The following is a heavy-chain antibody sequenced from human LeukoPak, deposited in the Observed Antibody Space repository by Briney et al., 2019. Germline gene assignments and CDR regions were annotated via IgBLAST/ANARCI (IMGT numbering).Heavy chain of an antibody. CDR1: GGSISSYY. D-gene: IGHD4-23*01. Sequence: SETLSLTCTVSGGSISSYYWSWIRQPAGKGLEWIGRIYTSGSTNYNPSLKSRVTMSVDTSKNQFSLKLSSVTAADTAVYYCARDVYYGGNSYAFDIWGQGTMVTVSS. CDR2: IYTSGST. J-gene: IGHJ3*02. V-gene: IGHV4-4*07. CDR3: ARDVYYGGNSYAFDI.